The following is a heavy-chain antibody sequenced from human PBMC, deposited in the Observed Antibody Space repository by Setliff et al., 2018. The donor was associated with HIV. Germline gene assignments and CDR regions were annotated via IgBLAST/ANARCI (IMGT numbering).Heavy chain of an antibody. V-gene: IGHV4-59*01. CDR3: ARSPGVDTNMALDY. Sequence: SETLSLTCTVSGGSIINNFWSWIRLPPGKGLEYIGYIYYSGNTDYNPSLKSRVTISVDRSKNQFSLKLNSVTAADTAVYYCARSPGVDTNMALDYWGQGMLVTVSS. J-gene: IGHJ4*02. D-gene: IGHD5-18*01. CDR1: GGSIINNF. CDR2: IYYSGNT.